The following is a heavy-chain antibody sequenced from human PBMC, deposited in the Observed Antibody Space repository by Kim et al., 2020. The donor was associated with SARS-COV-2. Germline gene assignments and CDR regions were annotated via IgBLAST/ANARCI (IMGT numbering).Heavy chain of an antibody. Sequence: DTGKDRFTKSREHAKNSLYLQMNSLRAEDTAVYYCARAEYYGSGSGAVDYWGQGTLVTVSS. V-gene: IGHV3-11*01. J-gene: IGHJ4*02. D-gene: IGHD3-10*01. CDR3: ARAEYYGSGSGAVDY.